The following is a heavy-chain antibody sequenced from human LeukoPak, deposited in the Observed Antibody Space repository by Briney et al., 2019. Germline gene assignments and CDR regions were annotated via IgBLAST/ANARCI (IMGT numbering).Heavy chain of an antibody. D-gene: IGHD3-10*01. CDR3: AKDGTNYGLGTSFDN. CDR1: GFTFSDYY. V-gene: IGHV3-23*01. CDR2: ISASGDKT. Sequence: PGGSLRLSCAASGFTFSDYYMSWIRQAPGKGLEWVAAISASGDKTYYADSVKGRFIVSRDNSKTTLFLQLNSLGAGDSAVFYCAKDGTNYGLGTSFDNWGQGTLVTVSS. J-gene: IGHJ4*02.